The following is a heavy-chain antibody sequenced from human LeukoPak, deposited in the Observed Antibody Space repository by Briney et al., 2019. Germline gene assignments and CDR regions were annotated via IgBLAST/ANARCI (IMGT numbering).Heavy chain of an antibody. V-gene: IGHV4-31*03. CDR3: ARTDGVSSARRFFEY. CDR1: GGSISSGGYF. J-gene: IGHJ4*02. Sequence: PSQTLSLTCTVSGGSISSGGYFWSWIRQPPGKGLEWIGYIYYSGSTYYNPSLKSRVTISVDTSKNQFSLKLSSVTAADAAVYYCARTDGVSSARRFFEYWGQGTLVTVSS. CDR2: IYYSGST. D-gene: IGHD2-15*01.